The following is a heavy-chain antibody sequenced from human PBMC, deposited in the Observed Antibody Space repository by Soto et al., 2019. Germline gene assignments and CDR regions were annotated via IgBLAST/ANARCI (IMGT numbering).Heavy chain of an antibody. J-gene: IGHJ4*02. Sequence: SETLSLTCTVSGGSISSGGYYWSWIRQHPGKGLEWIGYIYYSGSTYYNPSLKSRVTISVDTSKNQFSLKLSSVTAADTAVYYCAREISGSYFDYWGQGTLVTVSS. D-gene: IGHD1-26*01. CDR3: AREISGSYFDY. CDR1: GGSISSGGYY. V-gene: IGHV4-31*03. CDR2: IYYSGST.